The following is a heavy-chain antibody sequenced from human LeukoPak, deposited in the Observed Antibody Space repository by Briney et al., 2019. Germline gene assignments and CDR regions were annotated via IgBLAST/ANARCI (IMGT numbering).Heavy chain of an antibody. Sequence: GGSLRLSCAASGFAFSNYALGWVRQAPGKGLEWVSSISSTSTYIYYADSVRGRFTISRDNAKNSLYLQMDSLSAEDTAVYYCASSCSGNNCYSFYYGMDVWGQGTTVTVSS. J-gene: IGHJ6*02. CDR2: ISSTSTYI. CDR1: GFAFSNYA. CDR3: ASSCSGNNCYSFYYGMDV. V-gene: IGHV3-21*01. D-gene: IGHD2-15*01.